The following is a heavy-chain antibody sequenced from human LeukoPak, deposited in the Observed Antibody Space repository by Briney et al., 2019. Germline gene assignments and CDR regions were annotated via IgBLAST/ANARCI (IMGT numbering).Heavy chain of an antibody. V-gene: IGHV3-66*01. CDR3: ARDRPPNYYDSSGPYLDY. Sequence: GGSLRLSCAASGFTVSSNYVSWVRQAPGKGLEWVSVIYSGGSTYYADSVKGRFTISRDNSKNTLYLQMNSLRAEDTAVYYCARDRPPNYYDSSGPYLDYWGQGTLVTVSS. J-gene: IGHJ4*02. D-gene: IGHD3-22*01. CDR2: IYSGGST. CDR1: GFTVSSNY.